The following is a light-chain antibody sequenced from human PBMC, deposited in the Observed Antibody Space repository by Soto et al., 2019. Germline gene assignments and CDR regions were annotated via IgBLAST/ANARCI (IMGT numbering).Light chain of an antibody. CDR1: QTISRY. Sequence: IQMTQYPSSLSASLGDRVTITCRASQTISRYLNWYQHRPGKAPNLLIYSASSLQSGVPSRFSGSGSGTDFTLTISSLQPEDFATYYCLQDYNYPLTFGQGTRLEI. J-gene: IGKJ5*01. V-gene: IGKV1-6*01. CDR2: SAS. CDR3: LQDYNYPLT.